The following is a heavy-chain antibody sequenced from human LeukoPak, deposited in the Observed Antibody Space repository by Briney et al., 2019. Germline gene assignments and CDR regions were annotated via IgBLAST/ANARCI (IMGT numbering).Heavy chain of an antibody. CDR1: GGTFSSYA. CDR2: IIPIFGTA. J-gene: IGHJ6*03. V-gene: IGHV1-69*05. CDR3: ARSGGCYYYMDV. Sequence: GASVKVSCKASGGTFSSYAISWVRQAPGQGLEWMGGIIPIFGTANYAQKFQGRVTITTDESTSTAYMELSSLRSEDTAVYYCARSGGCYYYMDVWGKGTTVTVSS. D-gene: IGHD1-14*01.